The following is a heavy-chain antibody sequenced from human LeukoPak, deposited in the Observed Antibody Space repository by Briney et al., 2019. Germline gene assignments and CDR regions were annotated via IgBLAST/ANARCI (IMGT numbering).Heavy chain of an antibody. CDR3: ARGFTAPFWYFDL. Sequence: PSETLSLTCTVSGGSISSYYWSWIRQPPGKGLEWIGYIYYSGSTNYNPSLKSRVTISVDTSKNQFSLKLSSVTAADTAVCYCARGFTAPFWYFDLWGRGTLVTVSS. J-gene: IGHJ2*01. CDR1: GGSISSYY. CDR2: IYYSGST. V-gene: IGHV4-59*01. D-gene: IGHD3-16*01.